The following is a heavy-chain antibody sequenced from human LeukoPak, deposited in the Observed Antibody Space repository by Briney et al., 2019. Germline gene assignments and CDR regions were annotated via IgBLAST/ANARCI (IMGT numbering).Heavy chain of an antibody. J-gene: IGHJ4*02. CDR2: INPNSGDT. Sequence: ASLKVSCKASGYPFTDQFINWVRQAPVRGLEWMGWINPNSGDTNYEQRFQGRVTMTRDTSISTAYMDLTRLASDDTAVYYCARGELLVDYWGQGTLVTVSS. D-gene: IGHD3-10*01. CDR3: ARGELLVDY. CDR1: GYPFTDQF. V-gene: IGHV1-2*02.